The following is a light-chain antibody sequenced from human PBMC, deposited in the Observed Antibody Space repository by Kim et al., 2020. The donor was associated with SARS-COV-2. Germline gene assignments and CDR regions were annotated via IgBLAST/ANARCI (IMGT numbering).Light chain of an antibody. Sequence: LSVSPGERVTLSCRASQNIGRNLAWYQQKVGQVPRLLIYGASTRATGISARFSGSGSETEFTLTISSLQSEDFAVYYCQQYNALYTFGQGTKLEIK. CDR3: QQYNALYT. CDR2: GAS. J-gene: IGKJ2*01. V-gene: IGKV3D-15*01. CDR1: QNIGRN.